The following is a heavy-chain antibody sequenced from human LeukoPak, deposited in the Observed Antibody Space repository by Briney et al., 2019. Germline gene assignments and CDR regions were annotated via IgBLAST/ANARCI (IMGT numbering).Heavy chain of an antibody. CDR1: GFTFSSYG. CDR2: ISGSGGST. CDR3: AKDRYSSSWYDWGTGGFDP. V-gene: IGHV3-23*01. J-gene: IGHJ5*02. Sequence: TGGSLRLSCAASGFTFSSYGMSWVRQAPGKGLEWVSAISGSGGSTYYADSVKGRFTISRDNSKNTLYLQMNSLRAEDTAVYYCAKDRYSSSWYDWGTGGFDPWGQGTLVTVSS. D-gene: IGHD6-13*01.